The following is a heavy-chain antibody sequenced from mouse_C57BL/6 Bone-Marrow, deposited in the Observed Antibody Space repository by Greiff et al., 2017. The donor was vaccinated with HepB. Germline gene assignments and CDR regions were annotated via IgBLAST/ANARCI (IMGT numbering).Heavy chain of an antibody. Sequence: VQLQQSGAELARPGASVKLSCKASGYTFTSYGISWVKQRTGQGLEWIGEIYPRTGNTYYNEKFKGKATLTADKSSSTAYMELRTLTSEDAAVYFCARSEGDEWFAYWGQGTLVTVSA. CDR3: ARSEGDEWFAY. V-gene: IGHV1-81*01. J-gene: IGHJ3*01. CDR2: IYPRTGNT. D-gene: IGHD2-13*01. CDR1: GYTFTSYG.